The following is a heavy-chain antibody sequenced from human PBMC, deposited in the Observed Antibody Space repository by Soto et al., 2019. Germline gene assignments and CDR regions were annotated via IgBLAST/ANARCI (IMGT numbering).Heavy chain of an antibody. CDR3: ARVRPCSSTSCPYYGMDV. V-gene: IGHV1-2*02. CDR1: GYTFTGYY. CDR2: INPNSGGT. Sequence: GASVKVSCKASGYTFTGYYMHWVRQAPGQGLEWMGWINPNSGGTNYAQKFQGRVTMTRDTSISTAYMELSRLRSDDTAVYYCARVRPCSSTSCPYYGMDVWGQGTTVTVSS. J-gene: IGHJ6*02. D-gene: IGHD2-2*01.